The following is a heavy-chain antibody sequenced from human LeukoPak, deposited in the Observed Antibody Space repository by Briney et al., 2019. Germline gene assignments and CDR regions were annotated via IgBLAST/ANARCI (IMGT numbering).Heavy chain of an antibody. J-gene: IGHJ5*02. V-gene: IGHV3-74*01. CDR3: TRRGDANWFGP. Sequence: PGGSLRLSCAASGFTFSNYWMHWVRQAPGKGLVWVSRISTDGSITTYADSVKGRFTISRDTAKNTLYLQMNSLRAEDAAVYYCTRRGDANWFGPWGQGTLVTVSS. CDR1: GFTFSNYW. D-gene: IGHD3-16*01. CDR2: ISTDGSIT.